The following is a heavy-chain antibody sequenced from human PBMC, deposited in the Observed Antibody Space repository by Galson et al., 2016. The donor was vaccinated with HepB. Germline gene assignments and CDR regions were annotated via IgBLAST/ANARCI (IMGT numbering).Heavy chain of an antibody. J-gene: IGHJ4*02. CDR1: GFTFSGSA. D-gene: IGHD6-19*01. CDR3: TRAPSGWYPLDY. CDR2: VRSKGNSYAT. V-gene: IGHV3-73*01. Sequence: SLRLSCAASGFTFSGSAMHWVRQASGKGLKWVGRVRSKGNSYATGYAASVKGRFTISRDDSKNSAYLQMNSLKTEDTAVYYCTRAPSGWYPLDYWGQGTLVTVSS.